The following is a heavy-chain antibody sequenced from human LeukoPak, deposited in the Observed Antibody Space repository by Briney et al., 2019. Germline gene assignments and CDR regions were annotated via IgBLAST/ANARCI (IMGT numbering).Heavy chain of an antibody. CDR3: ARANSATIPGVDP. V-gene: IGHV3-53*01. J-gene: IGHJ5*02. Sequence: GGSLRLSCVVSGFTLSSNYMSWVRQAPGEGLEWVSIFYSGGSTYYADSVKGRFTISRDNSKNTVYLQINSLRAEDTAVYYCARANSATIPGVDPWGQGTLVTVSS. CDR2: FYSGGST. CDR1: GFTLSSNY. D-gene: IGHD7-27*01.